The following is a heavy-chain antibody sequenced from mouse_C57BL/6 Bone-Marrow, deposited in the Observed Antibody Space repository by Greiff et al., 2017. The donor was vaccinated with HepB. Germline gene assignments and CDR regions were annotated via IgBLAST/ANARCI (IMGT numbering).Heavy chain of an antibody. V-gene: IGHV1-82*01. D-gene: IGHD2-4*01. CDR1: GYAFSSSW. J-gene: IGHJ2*01. CDR3: AREGGLPYYFDY. Sequence: VQLQQSGPELVKPGASVKISCKASGYAFSSSWMNWVKQRPGKGLEWIGRIYPGDGDTNYNGKFKGKATLTADKSSSTAYMQLSSLTSEDSAVYFCAREGGLPYYFDYWGQGTTLTVSS. CDR2: IYPGDGDT.